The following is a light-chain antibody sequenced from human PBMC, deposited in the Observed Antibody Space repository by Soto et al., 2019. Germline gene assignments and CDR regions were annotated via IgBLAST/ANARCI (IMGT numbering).Light chain of an antibody. CDR3: SSYTSRTSL. V-gene: IGLV2-14*03. CDR1: NSDIGGYAY. J-gene: IGLJ2*01. CDR2: DGN. Sequence: QSAPTQPASMSGSLGQSITISCTGTNSDIGGYAYVSWYQHHPGKVPKLMIYDGNKRPSGVSDRFSGSKSGNTASLTISGLQAEDEADYYCSSYTSRTSLFGGGTKVTVL.